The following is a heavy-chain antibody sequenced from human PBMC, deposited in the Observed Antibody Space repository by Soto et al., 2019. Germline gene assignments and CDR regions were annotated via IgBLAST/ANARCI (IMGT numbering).Heavy chain of an antibody. V-gene: IGHV3-30*18. CDR2: ISYHGSDK. D-gene: IGHD4-17*01. J-gene: IGHJ4*02. CDR1: GFTFSNYG. CDR3: AKDHLTTTVTTVGY. Sequence: QVPLVESGGGVVQPGRSLRLSCAASGFTFSNYGIHWVRQAPGKGLEWVAVISYHGSDKYYADSVKGRFTISRDNSKNTLYLQMDSLRAEDTAVYYCAKDHLTTTVTTVGYWGQGTLVTVSS.